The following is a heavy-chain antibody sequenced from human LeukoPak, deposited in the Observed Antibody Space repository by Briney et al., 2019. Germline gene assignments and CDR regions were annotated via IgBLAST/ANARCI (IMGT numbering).Heavy chain of an antibody. CDR2: IYYSGST. J-gene: IGHJ4*02. CDR3: ARVWSYDSSLFDY. V-gene: IGHV4-39*07. Sequence: SETLSLTCTVSGGSISSYYWSWIRQPPGKGLEWIGSIYYSGSTYYNPSLKSRVTISVDTSKNQFSLKLSSVTAADTAVYYCARVWSYDSSLFDYWGQGTLVTVSS. D-gene: IGHD3-22*01. CDR1: GGSISSYY.